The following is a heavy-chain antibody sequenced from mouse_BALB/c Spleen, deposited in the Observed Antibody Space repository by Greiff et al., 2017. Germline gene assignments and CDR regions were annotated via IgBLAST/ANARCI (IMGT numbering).Heavy chain of an antibody. CDR3: AREDYGSSYAFAY. CDR1: GFTFSSYA. Sequence: EVMLVESGGGLVKPGGSLKLSCAASGFTFSSYAMSWVRQSPEKRPEWVAEISSGGSYTYYPDTVTGRFTIARDNAKNTLYLAMSSLRSEDTAMYYCAREDYGSSYAFAYWGQGTLGTVSA. J-gene: IGHJ3*01. D-gene: IGHD1-1*01. V-gene: IGHV5-9-4*01. CDR2: ISSGGSYT.